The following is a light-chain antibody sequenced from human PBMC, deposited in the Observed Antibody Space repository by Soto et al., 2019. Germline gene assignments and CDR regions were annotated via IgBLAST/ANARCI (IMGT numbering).Light chain of an antibody. V-gene: IGKV3-11*01. CDR2: DAS. CDR3: QPRCHWWT. Sequence: EMVLTQYPATLSLSPGERSTLSFRASQSVSSYLAWYQQKPGQAPRLLIYDASNRATGIPARFSGSGSGTDFTLTITSLEPEDFAVYYCQPRCHWWTFGQGTNLDIK. J-gene: IGKJ1*01. CDR1: QSVSSY.